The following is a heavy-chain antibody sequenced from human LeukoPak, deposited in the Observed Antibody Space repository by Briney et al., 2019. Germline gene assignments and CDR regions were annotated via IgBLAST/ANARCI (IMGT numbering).Heavy chain of an antibody. CDR1: GGSISSGGYY. J-gene: IGHJ4*02. Sequence: PSQTLSLTCTVSGGSISSGGYYWSWIRQHPGKGLEWIGYIYYSGSTYYNPSLKSRVTISVDTSKNQFSPKLSSVTAADTAVYYCARDKDSSGLDYWGQGTLVTVSS. V-gene: IGHV4-31*03. CDR3: ARDKDSSGLDY. D-gene: IGHD3-22*01. CDR2: IYYSGST.